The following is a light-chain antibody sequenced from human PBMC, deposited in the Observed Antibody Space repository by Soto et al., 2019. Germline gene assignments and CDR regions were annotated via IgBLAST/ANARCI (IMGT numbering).Light chain of an antibody. CDR2: DVS. J-gene: IGLJ1*01. CDR3: SSYTSSIPYV. V-gene: IGLV2-14*01. Sequence: QSALTQPASVSGSPGQSITISCTGTSSDVGGYNYVSWYQQHPDKAPKLMIYDVSNRPSGVSNRFSGSKSGNTASLTISGLQAEDEADYYCSSYTSSIPYVFGTGTKLTVL. CDR1: SSDVGGYNY.